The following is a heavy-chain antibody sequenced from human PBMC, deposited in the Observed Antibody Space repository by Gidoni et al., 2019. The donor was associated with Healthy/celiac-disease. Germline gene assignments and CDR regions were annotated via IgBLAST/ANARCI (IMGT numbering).Heavy chain of an antibody. J-gene: IGHJ3*02. V-gene: IGHV3-15*01. CDR2: IKSKTDVVTT. CDR1: GCTFSNAW. D-gene: IGHD3-22*01. Sequence: EVQLVESGGVLVKPGGSLRLSCAGSGCTFSNAWRSWDRQAPGKGLECVGRIKSKTDVVTTDYAAPVNGRFSISRDDSNNTLYLQMNSLKTEDTAVYYCTTPPYYYDHAFDIWGQGTMVTVSS. CDR3: TTPPYYYDHAFDI.